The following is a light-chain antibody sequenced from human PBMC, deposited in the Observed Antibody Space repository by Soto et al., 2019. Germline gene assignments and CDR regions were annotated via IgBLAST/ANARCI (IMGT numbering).Light chain of an antibody. CDR1: QSVSRNF. CDR2: GTY. J-gene: IGKJ1*01. V-gene: IGKV3-20*01. Sequence: EIVLTQSPGTLSLSPGEMATLSCRASQSVSRNFLAWYQQKPGQVPRLLIYGTYNRATGIPDRFTGSGYGTDFSITISRLEPEDVAVYYCQQSDNSPWTFGQGTRVDIK. CDR3: QQSDNSPWT.